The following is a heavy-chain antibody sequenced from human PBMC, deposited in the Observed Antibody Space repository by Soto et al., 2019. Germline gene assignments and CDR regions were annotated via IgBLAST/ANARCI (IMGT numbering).Heavy chain of an antibody. CDR3: ARSPGGDYYYYGMDV. CDR1: GGSITSGGYS. CDR2: IYYGGTT. J-gene: IGHJ6*02. D-gene: IGHD4-17*01. Sequence: PSETLSLTCAVSGGSITSGGYSWSWIRQPPGRGLEFIGYIYYGGTTYYNPSLKSRVTISVDGSKNQFSLKLSSVTAADTAVYYCARSPGGDYYYYGMDVWGQGTTVT. V-gene: IGHV4-30-2*01.